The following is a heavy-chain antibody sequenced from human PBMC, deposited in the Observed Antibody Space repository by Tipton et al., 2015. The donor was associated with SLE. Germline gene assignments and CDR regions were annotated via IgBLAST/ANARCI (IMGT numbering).Heavy chain of an antibody. CDR3: ARDTGVTMVQGVEGY. D-gene: IGHD3-10*01. V-gene: IGHV1-18*01. CDR1: GYNFGRYG. Sequence: QLVQSGAEVKNPGASVKVSCKGSGYNFGRYGISWVRQAPGQGLEWMGWISAYNGNTNYAQKLQDRVTMTTDTSTSTAYMELRSLRSDDTAVYYCARDTGVTMVQGVEGYWGQGTLVTVSS. J-gene: IGHJ4*02. CDR2: ISAYNGNT.